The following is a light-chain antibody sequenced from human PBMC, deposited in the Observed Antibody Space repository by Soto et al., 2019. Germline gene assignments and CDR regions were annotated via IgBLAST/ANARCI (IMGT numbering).Light chain of an antibody. Sequence: QSVLTQPPSVSAGPGQRVTISCTGTSSNIGAGFDVHWYQQLPGAAPKLLIYDNNRRPSGVPDRFSGSKSGTSASLAIAGLQAEDEADYYCQSYDISLTSYVFGPGTKVTVL. J-gene: IGLJ1*01. V-gene: IGLV1-40*01. CDR2: DNN. CDR3: QSYDISLTSYV. CDR1: SSNIGAGFD.